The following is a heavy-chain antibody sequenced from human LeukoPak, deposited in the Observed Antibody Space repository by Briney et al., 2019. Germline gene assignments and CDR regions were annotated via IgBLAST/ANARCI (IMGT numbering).Heavy chain of an antibody. V-gene: IGHV4-39*07. D-gene: IGHD6-19*01. CDR1: GGSISSSSYY. Sequence: SETLSLTCTVSGGSISSSSYYWGWIRQPPGKGLEWIGSIYHSGSTNYNPSLKSRVTILVDRSKNQFSLKLSSVTAADTAVYYCAREIAVAGSPIDAFDIWGQGTMVTVSS. CDR3: AREIAVAGSPIDAFDI. J-gene: IGHJ3*02. CDR2: IYHSGST.